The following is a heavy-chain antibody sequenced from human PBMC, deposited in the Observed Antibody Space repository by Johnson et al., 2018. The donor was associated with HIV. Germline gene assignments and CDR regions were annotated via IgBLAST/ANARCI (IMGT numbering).Heavy chain of an antibody. CDR2: ISSSGSTI. J-gene: IGHJ3*02. D-gene: IGHD7-27*01. Sequence: GLEWVSYISSSGSTIYYADSVKGRFTISRDNAKNSLYLQMNSLRAEDTAVYYCARGGDDAFDIWGQGTMVIVSS. V-gene: IGHV3-11*04. CDR3: ARGGDDAFDI.